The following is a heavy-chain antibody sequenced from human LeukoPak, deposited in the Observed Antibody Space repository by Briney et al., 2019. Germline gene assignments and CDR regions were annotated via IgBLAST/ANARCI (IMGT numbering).Heavy chain of an antibody. J-gene: IGHJ2*01. CDR2: IIPIFGPA. CDR1: GGTFITFG. V-gene: IGHV1-69*01. Sequence: ASVKVSCKASGGTFITFGLSWVRQAPGQGLEWMGGIIPIFGPANYAQKFQGRVTITADESTSTAYMELSSLRSEDTAVHFCARATGNSDHSPREPIHWYFDLWGRGTLVTVSS. CDR3: ARATGNSDHSPREPIHWYFDL. D-gene: IGHD4-23*01.